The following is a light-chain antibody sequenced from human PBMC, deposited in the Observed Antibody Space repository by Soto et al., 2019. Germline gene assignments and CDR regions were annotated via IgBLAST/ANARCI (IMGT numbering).Light chain of an antibody. CDR1: SSDIGGYSY. CDR2: DVD. Sequence: QSALTQPRSVSGSPGQSVSISCTGTSSDIGGYSYVSWYQQHPNRAPKLIIFDVDKLPSGVPDRFSGSKSGSTASLTISGLQAEDEADYYCCSYAGSFTVVFGGGTKLTVL. J-gene: IGLJ2*01. CDR3: CSYAGSFTVV. V-gene: IGLV2-11*01.